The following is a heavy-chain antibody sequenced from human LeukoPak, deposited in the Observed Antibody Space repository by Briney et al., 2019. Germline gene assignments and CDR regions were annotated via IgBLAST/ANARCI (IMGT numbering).Heavy chain of an antibody. Sequence: SETLSLTCTVSGGSICSYYWSWIRQPPGKGLEWIGSIYYSGSTYYNPSLKSRVTISVDTSKNQFSLKLSSVTAADTAVYYCARHRRYSSSSHFDYWGQGTLVTVSS. J-gene: IGHJ4*02. CDR3: ARHRRYSSSSHFDY. CDR1: GGSICSYY. CDR2: IYYSGST. V-gene: IGHV4-39*01. D-gene: IGHD6-6*01.